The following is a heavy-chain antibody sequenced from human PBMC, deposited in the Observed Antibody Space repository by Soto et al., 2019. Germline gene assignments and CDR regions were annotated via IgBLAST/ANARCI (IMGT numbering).Heavy chain of an antibody. CDR3: AKRPASIITFDY. J-gene: IGHJ4*02. CDR2: ISCNGGST. CDR1: GFNCGDYG. Sequence: GGSMRLSCAASGFNCGDYGGRWVRQAPGKGLEWVATISCNGGSTYYADSVKGRFTISRDNSKNMLFLQINSLRDDDSAVYYCAKRPASIITFDYWGQGTPVTVSS. D-gene: IGHD2-2*01. V-gene: IGHV3-23*01.